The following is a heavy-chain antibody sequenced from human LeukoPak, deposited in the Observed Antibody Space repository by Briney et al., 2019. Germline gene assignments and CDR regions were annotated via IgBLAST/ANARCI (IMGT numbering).Heavy chain of an antibody. D-gene: IGHD2-21*02. CDR1: GGSISSYY. V-gene: IGHV4-59*08. CDR2: IYYSGST. Sequence: SSETLSLTCTVSGGSISSYYWSWIRQPPGKGLEWIGYIYYSGSTNYNPSLKSRVTISVDTSKNQFSLKLSSVTAADTAVYYCARQDCGGDCYSDHDAFDIWGQGTMVTVSS. J-gene: IGHJ3*02. CDR3: ARQDCGGDCYSDHDAFDI.